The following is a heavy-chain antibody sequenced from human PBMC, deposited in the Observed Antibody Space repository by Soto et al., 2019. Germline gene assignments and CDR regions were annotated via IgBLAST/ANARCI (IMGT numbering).Heavy chain of an antibody. D-gene: IGHD3-22*01. J-gene: IGHJ4*02. CDR3: ARTTSMYYNDSSGYSWGVDY. CDR2: IYYSGST. Sequence: QVQLQESGPGLVKPSQTLSLTCTVSGGSISSGGYYWSWIRQHPGKGLEWIGYIYYSGSTYYNPSLKSRVTISVDTSKNQFSLKLSSVTAADTAVYYCARTTSMYYNDSSGYSWGVDYWGQGTLVTVSS. V-gene: IGHV4-31*03. CDR1: GGSISSGGYY.